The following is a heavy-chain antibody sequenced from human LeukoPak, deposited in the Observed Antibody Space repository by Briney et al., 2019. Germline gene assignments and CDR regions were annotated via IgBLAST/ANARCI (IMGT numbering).Heavy chain of an antibody. J-gene: IGHJ4*02. CDR2: LYSGGAT. CDR3: AKGQRPPYGSGTYYFDY. Sequence: PGGSLRLSCAASGFTVNINYMSWVRQTPGKGLEWVSVLYSGGATYYADPVKGRFTISRDNSKNTLYLQMHSLRPEDTAMYYCAKGQRPPYGSGTYYFDYWGQGTLVTVSS. D-gene: IGHD3-10*01. CDR1: GFTVNINY. V-gene: IGHV3-53*05.